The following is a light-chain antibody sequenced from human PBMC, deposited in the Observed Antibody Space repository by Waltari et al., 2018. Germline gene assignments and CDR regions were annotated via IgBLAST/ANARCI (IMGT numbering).Light chain of an antibody. CDR2: DAS. Sequence: EIVLTQSPATLSLSPGERATLSCRASQSVSNSLAWYQQKPGQTPRLLIYDASNRATGIPARFSGSGSGTDFTLTISNLEPEDFAVYYCQHRSNWPPLTFGGGTKVEIK. CDR3: QHRSNWPPLT. J-gene: IGKJ4*01. V-gene: IGKV3-11*01. CDR1: QSVSNS.